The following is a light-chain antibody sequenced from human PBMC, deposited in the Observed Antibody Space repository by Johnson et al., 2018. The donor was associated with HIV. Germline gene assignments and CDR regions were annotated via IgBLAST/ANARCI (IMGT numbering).Light chain of an antibody. CDR2: ENN. CDR3: GTWDSSLSALYG. Sequence: QPVLTQPPSVSAAPGQKVTISCSGSSSNIGNNYVSWYQQLPGTAPKLLIYENNKRPSGIPDRFSGSKSGTSATLGITGLQTGDEADYYCGTWDSSLSALYGFATGTKVNVL. V-gene: IGLV1-51*02. CDR1: SSNIGNNY. J-gene: IGLJ1*01.